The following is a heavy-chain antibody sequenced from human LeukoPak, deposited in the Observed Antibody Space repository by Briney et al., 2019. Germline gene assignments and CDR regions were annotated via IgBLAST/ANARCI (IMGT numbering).Heavy chain of an antibody. J-gene: IGHJ4*02. CDR3: ARGGAFGIAAVEGY. V-gene: IGHV1-8*01. Sequence: ASVKVSCKASGYTFSNYDINWVRQATGQGLEWMGWMNPKTGDTGYAQRFQGRVTMTRNNSVSTAYMELTGLRSDDTALYFCARGGAFGIAAVEGYWGQGTLVTVSS. CDR2: MNPKTGDT. CDR1: GYTFSNYD. D-gene: IGHD6-13*01.